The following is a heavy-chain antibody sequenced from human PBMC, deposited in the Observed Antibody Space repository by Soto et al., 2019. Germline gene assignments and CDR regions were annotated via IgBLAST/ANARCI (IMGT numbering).Heavy chain of an antibody. CDR1: GGSFSGYY. J-gene: IGHJ5*02. V-gene: IGHV4-34*01. Sequence: QVQLQQWGAGLLKPSETLSLTCAVYGGSFSGYYWSWIRQPPGKGLEWIGEINHSGSTNYNPSLKSRVTISVDTSKNQFSLKLSSVTAADTAVYYCARGGSSWLFPPQSGGFDRWGQGTLVTVSS. CDR3: ARGGSSWLFPPQSGGFDR. D-gene: IGHD6-13*01. CDR2: INHSGST.